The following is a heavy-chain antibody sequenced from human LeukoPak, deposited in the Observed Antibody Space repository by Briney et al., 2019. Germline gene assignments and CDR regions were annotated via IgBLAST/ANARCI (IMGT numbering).Heavy chain of an antibody. D-gene: IGHD6-13*01. CDR3: TRDVSQSSSWYGEFDY. CDR1: GFSFSNHW. V-gene: IGHV3-74*03. J-gene: IGHJ4*02. Sequence: GGSLRLSCAASGFSFSNHWMHWVRQVPGKGLVWVSRINSDGSSTTYADSVKGRFTISRDNAKNTLYLRMNSLRDEDTAVYYCTRDVSQSSSWYGEFDYWGQGTQVTVSS. CDR2: INSDGSST.